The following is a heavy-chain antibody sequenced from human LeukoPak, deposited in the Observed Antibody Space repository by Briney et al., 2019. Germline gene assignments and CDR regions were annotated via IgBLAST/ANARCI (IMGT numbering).Heavy chain of an antibody. J-gene: IGHJ3*02. V-gene: IGHV3-48*03. CDR2: ISSSGSTI. CDR3: ARDAYYYDSGNKGAFDI. CDR1: GFTFSSYE. Sequence: PGGSLRLSCAASGFTFSSYEMNWVRQAPGKGLEGVSYISSSGSTIYYADSVKGRFTISRANAKNSLYLKMNSLRAEDTAVYYCARDAYYYDSGNKGAFDIWGQGTMVTVSS. D-gene: IGHD3-22*01.